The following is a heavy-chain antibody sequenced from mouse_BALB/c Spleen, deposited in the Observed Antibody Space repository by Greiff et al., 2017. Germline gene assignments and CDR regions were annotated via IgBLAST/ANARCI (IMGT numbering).Heavy chain of an antibody. D-gene: IGHD1-2*01. CDR3: ERELLLRLPLFAY. Sequence: EVKLVGSGGGLVQPGGSRKLSCAASGFTFSSFGMHWVRQAPEKGLEWVAYISSGSSTIYYADTVKGRFTISRDNPKNTLFLQMTSLRSEDTAMYYCERELLLRLPLFAYGGQGTLVTVSA. V-gene: IGHV5-17*02. J-gene: IGHJ3*01. CDR2: ISSGSSTI. CDR1: GFTFSSFG.